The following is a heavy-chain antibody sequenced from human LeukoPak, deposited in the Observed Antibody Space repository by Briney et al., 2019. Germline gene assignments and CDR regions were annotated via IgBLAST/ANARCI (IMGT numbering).Heavy chain of an antibody. Sequence: SETLSLTCTVSGGPISSYHWSWIPQPAGKGLEGIGRIYTSRSTNYNPSLKRRVTMSVDTSKNQFSLKLSSVTAADTAVYYCARDEVTTVTTGLNWFDPWGQGTLVTVSS. V-gene: IGHV4-4*07. CDR3: ARDEVTTVTTGLNWFDP. CDR1: GGPISSYH. D-gene: IGHD4-11*01. J-gene: IGHJ5*02. CDR2: IYTSRST.